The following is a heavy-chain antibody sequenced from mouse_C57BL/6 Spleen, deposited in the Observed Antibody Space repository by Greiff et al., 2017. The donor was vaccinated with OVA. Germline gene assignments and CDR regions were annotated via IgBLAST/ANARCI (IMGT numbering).Heavy chain of an antibody. J-gene: IGHJ2*01. V-gene: IGHV1-26*01. CDR2: INPNNGGT. CDR1: GYTFTDYY. CDR3: ASALYYGISYFDY. Sequence: EVQLQQSGPELVKPGASVKISCKASGYTFTDYYMNWVKQSHGKSLEWIGDINPNNGGTSYNQKFKGKATLTVDKSSSTAYMELRSLTSEDSAVYYCASALYYGISYFDYWGQGTTLTVSS. D-gene: IGHD1-1*01.